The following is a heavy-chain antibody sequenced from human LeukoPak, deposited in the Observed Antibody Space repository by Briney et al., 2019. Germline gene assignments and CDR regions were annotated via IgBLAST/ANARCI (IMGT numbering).Heavy chain of an antibody. CDR1: GGALSDYT. CDR2: ILPMLGTA. D-gene: IGHD3/OR15-3a*01. Sequence: GASVKVSCKASGGALSDYTIIWVRQAPGQGLEWMGAILPMLGTAKYAQSLQGRVTITTDDSSSTVYMELSSLRFEDTASYFCARDGLLTRTGMDVWGKGTTVTVSS. J-gene: IGHJ6*03. CDR3: ARDGLLTRTGMDV. V-gene: IGHV1-69*16.